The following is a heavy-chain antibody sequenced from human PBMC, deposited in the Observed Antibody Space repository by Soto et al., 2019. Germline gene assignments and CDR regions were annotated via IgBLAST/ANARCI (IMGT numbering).Heavy chain of an antibody. J-gene: IGHJ6*03. D-gene: IGHD5-12*01. Sequence: PGGSLRLSCAASGFTFSSYSMNWVRQAPGKGLEWVSSISSSSSYIYYADSVKGRFTISRDNAKNSLYLQMNSLRAEDTAVYYCARGRYSGYDQGYYYYYMDVWGKGTTVTVSS. CDR2: ISSSSSYI. CDR1: GFTFSSYS. CDR3: ARGRYSGYDQGYYYYYMDV. V-gene: IGHV3-21*01.